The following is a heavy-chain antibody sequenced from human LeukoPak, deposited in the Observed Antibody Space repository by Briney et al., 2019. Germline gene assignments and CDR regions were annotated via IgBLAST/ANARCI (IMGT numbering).Heavy chain of an antibody. Sequence: ASVKVSCKASGYTFTSYGISWVRQAPGQGLEWMGWISAYNGNTNYAQKLQGRVTMTTDTSTSTAYLELRSLRSDDTAVYYCAREKGIMYDKAFDIWGQGTMVTVSS. CDR2: ISAYNGNT. D-gene: IGHD3-22*01. CDR1: GYTFTSYG. V-gene: IGHV1-18*01. CDR3: AREKGIMYDKAFDI. J-gene: IGHJ3*02.